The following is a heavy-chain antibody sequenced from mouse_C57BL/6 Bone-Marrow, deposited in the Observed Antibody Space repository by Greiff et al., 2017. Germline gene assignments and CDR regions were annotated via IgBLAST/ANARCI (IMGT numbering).Heavy chain of an antibody. CDR1: GYAFSSSW. D-gene: IGHD2-2*01. V-gene: IGHV1-82*01. Sequence: VQLKQSGPELVKPGASVKISCKASGYAFSSSWMNWVKQRPGKGLEWIGRIYPGDGDPNYNGKFKGKATLTADKSSSTAYMQLSSLTSEDSAVYFCARGGYDAWFAYWGQGTLVTVAA. CDR3: ARGGYDAWFAY. J-gene: IGHJ3*01. CDR2: IYPGDGDP.